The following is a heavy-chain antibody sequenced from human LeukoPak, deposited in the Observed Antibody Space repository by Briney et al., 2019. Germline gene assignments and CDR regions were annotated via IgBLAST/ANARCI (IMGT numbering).Heavy chain of an antibody. D-gene: IGHD3-9*01. CDR2: ISGSGGST. J-gene: IGHJ4*02. V-gene: IGHV3-23*01. Sequence: GGSLRLSCVASGLDISYHYVGWVRQAPGKGLEWVSAISGSGGSTYYADSVKGRFTISRDNSKNTLYLQMNSLRAEDTAVYYCAKEVGDYDILTGYGGFDYWGQGTLVTVSS. CDR1: GLDISYHY. CDR3: AKEVGDYDILTGYGGFDY.